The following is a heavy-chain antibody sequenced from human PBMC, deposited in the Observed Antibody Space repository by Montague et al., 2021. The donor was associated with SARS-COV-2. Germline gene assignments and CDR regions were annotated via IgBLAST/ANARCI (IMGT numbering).Heavy chain of an antibody. V-gene: IGHV4-59*01. CDR1: GGSISSYY. CDR3: ARDSRTDFDWLFPDSGSYYYYMDV. CDR2: IYYSGST. J-gene: IGHJ6*03. D-gene: IGHD3-9*01. Sequence: SETLSLTCTVSGGSISSYYWSWTRQPPGKGLEWIGNIYYSGSTNYNPSLKSRVTISVDTSENQFSLKLSSVTAADTAVYYCARDSRTDFDWLFPDSGSYYYYMDVWGKGTTVTVSS.